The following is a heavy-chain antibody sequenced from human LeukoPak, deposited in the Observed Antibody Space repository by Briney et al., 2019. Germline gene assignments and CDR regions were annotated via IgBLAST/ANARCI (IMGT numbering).Heavy chain of an antibody. J-gene: IGHJ3*02. D-gene: IGHD3-3*01. CDR2: ISSSSSHI. Sequence: GGSLRLSCAASGFTFSSYSMNWVRQAPGKGLEWVSSISSSSSHIYYADSVKGRFTISRDNAKNSLYLQMNSLRAEDTAVYYCARAGRFLEWLLQDPDAFDIWGQGTMVTVSS. CDR3: ARAGRFLEWLLQDPDAFDI. CDR1: GFTFSSYS. V-gene: IGHV3-21*01.